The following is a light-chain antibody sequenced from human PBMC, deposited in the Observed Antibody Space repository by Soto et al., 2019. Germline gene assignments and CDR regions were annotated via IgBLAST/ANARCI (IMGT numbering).Light chain of an antibody. CDR2: GAS. CDR1: QSISSN. Sequence: EILMTQSPATLSVSPGERATLSCRASQSISSNLAWFQQKPGQAPRLLIYGASTRAAGIPARFSGSGSGTEFTLTISSLQSEDFAVYYCQQYNTWRTFGQGTEVDIK. CDR3: QQYNTWRT. V-gene: IGKV3-15*01. J-gene: IGKJ1*01.